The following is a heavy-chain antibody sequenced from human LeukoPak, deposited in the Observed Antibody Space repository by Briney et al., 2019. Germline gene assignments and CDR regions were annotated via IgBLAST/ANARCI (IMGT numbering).Heavy chain of an antibody. CDR1: GFTVSSNY. J-gene: IGHJ3*02. CDR2: IWYDGSNK. Sequence: GGSLRLSCAASGFTVSSNYMSWVRQAPGKGLEWVAVIWYDGSNKYYADSVKGRFTISRDNSKNTLYLQMNSLRAEDTAVYYCAREVTAMVTDDAFDIWGQGTMVTVSS. V-gene: IGHV3-33*08. D-gene: IGHD5-18*01. CDR3: AREVTAMVTDDAFDI.